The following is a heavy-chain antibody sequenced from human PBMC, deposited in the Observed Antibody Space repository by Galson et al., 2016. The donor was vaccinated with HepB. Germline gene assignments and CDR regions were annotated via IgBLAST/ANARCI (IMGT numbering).Heavy chain of an antibody. V-gene: IGHV3-23*01. J-gene: IGHJ4*02. D-gene: IGHD1-26*01. CDR3: TIEGLKSYARL. CDR1: GFTCSTYP. CDR2: INAGCNNT. Sequence: SLRISCAASGFTCSTYPMGWVSQASRKGPEWVSGINAGCNNTYYSDSVKCRFAISRDNSKNTLYPRMSSLGAEDTAVYYCTIEGLKSYARLWCQGNLVTVAS.